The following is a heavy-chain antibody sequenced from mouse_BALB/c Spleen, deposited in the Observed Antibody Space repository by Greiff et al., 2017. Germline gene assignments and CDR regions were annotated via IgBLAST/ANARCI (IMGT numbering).Heavy chain of an antibody. V-gene: IGHV5-6*01. D-gene: IGHD2-14*01. Sequence: EVNLVESGGDLVKPGGSLKLSCAASGFTFSSYGMSWVRQTPDKRLEWVATISSGGSYTYYPDSVKGRFTISRDNAKNTLYLQMSSLKSEDTAMYYCARQKDRYDAMDYWGQGTSVTVSS. J-gene: IGHJ4*01. CDR3: ARQKDRYDAMDY. CDR1: GFTFSSYG. CDR2: ISSGGSYT.